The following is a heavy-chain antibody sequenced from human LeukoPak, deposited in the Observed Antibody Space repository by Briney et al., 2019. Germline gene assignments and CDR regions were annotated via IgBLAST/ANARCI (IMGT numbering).Heavy chain of an antibody. V-gene: IGHV1-2*02. Sequence: GASVKVSCKASGYTFSGNYIHWVRQAPGQGLEWMGWINPNSGGTNYAQKFQGRVTMTRDTSITTAYMELSRLKSDDTAMYYCAAGTSTTTAPGPDWFDPWGQGTLVTVSS. CDR2: INPNSGGT. D-gene: IGHD1-1*01. J-gene: IGHJ5*02. CDR3: AAGTSTTTAPGPDWFDP. CDR1: GYTFSGNY.